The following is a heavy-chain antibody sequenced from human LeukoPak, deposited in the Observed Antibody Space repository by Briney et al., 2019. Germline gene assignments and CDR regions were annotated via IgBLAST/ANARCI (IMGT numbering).Heavy chain of an antibody. D-gene: IGHD2-2*01. J-gene: IGHJ5*02. CDR2: INSDGSST. CDR3: ASMCLGTSCYKYKWFDP. Sequence: GGSLRLSCAASGFTFSSYWMHWVRQAPGKGLGWVSRINSDGSSTSYTDSVKGRFTISRDNAKNTLYLQMNSLRAEDTAVYYCASMCLGTSCYKYKWFDPWGQGTLVTVSS. CDR1: GFTFSSYW. V-gene: IGHV3-74*01.